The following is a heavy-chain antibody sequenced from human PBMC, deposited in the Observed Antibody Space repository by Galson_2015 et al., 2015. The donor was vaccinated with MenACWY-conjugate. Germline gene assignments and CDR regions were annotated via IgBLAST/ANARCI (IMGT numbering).Heavy chain of an antibody. D-gene: IGHD1-7*01. V-gene: IGHV1-69*01. CDR2: IIPIFGTA. Sequence: ISWVRQAPGQGLEWMGGIIPIFGTANYAQKFQGRVTITADESTSTAYMELSSLRSEDTAVYYCASSGPITGTTTIFWYYYYYMDVWGKGTTVTVSS. J-gene: IGHJ6*03. CDR3: ASSGPITGTTTIFWYYYYYMDV.